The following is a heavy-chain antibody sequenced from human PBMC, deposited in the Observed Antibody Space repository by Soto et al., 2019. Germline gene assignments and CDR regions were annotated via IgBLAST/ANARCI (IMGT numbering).Heavy chain of an antibody. CDR2: INADNGVT. D-gene: IGHD3-10*01. CDR1: GYTFPTYT. Sequence: QVQLVQSEAEVKKPGASVKVSCKASGYTFPTYTIHWVRQAPGQRLEWMGWINADNGVTKYSPRCQGRITITRDTSASTAYMELSSLRSEDTTVYYCESGGSLLWFGEHTYSDPWGQGTLVTVSS. CDR3: ESGGSLLWFGEHTYSDP. J-gene: IGHJ5*02. V-gene: IGHV1-3*01.